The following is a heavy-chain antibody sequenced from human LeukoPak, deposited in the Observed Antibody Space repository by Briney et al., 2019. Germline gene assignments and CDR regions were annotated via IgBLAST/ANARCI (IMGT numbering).Heavy chain of an antibody. CDR2: INPSTGNP. Sequence: ASVKVSCKASGGTFTNYAMNWVRQAPGQGLEWMGWINPSTGNPTYAQGFTGRFVFSLDTSVSTAYLQISSLKAEDTALYYCARAYQRLGELSLPDYWGQGTLVTVSS. CDR1: GGTFTNYA. V-gene: IGHV7-4-1*02. D-gene: IGHD3-16*02. CDR3: ARAYQRLGELSLPDY. J-gene: IGHJ4*02.